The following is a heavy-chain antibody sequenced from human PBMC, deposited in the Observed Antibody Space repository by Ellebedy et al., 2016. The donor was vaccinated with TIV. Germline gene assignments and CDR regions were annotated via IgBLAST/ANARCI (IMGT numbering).Heavy chain of an antibody. CDR3: AQRANCGGDCFAFDP. Sequence: SVKVSCXASGGISSNYAINWVRQAPGQGLEWMGEFSRLFGTGNYAQRFEGRVTITEDKSTTTAYMELSSLTSEDTAVYYCAQRANCGGDCFAFDPWGQGTLVTVSS. CDR1: GGISSNYA. CDR2: FSRLFGTG. D-gene: IGHD2-21*01. V-gene: IGHV1-69*06. J-gene: IGHJ5*02.